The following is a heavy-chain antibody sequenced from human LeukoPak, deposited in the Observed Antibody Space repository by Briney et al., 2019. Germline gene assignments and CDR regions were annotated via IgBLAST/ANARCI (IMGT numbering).Heavy chain of an antibody. CDR2: ISSSSSTI. CDR1: GFTFSSYS. J-gene: IGHJ4*02. Sequence: SGGSLRLSCAASGFTFSSYSMNWVRQAPGKGLEWVSYISSSSSTIYYADSVKGRFTISRDNAKNSLYLQMNSLRAEDTAVYYCARDKPGYSSGLIDYWGQGTLVTVSS. CDR3: ARDKPGYSSGLIDY. D-gene: IGHD6-19*01. V-gene: IGHV3-48*01.